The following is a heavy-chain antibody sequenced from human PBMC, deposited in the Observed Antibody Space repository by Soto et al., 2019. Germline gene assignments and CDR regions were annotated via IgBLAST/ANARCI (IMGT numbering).Heavy chain of an antibody. CDR1: GFTFSDHY. Sequence: PGGSLRLSCVVSGFTFSDHYMDWVRQAPGKGLEWVGRIRNKAKTYTTDYAASVKGRLTISRDDSKNTLYLQMNSLKAEDTAVYYCARDPRGHYSFDSWGQGTLVTVSS. D-gene: IGHD2-21*01. J-gene: IGHJ5*01. V-gene: IGHV3-72*01. CDR2: IRNKAKTYTT. CDR3: ARDPRGHYSFDS.